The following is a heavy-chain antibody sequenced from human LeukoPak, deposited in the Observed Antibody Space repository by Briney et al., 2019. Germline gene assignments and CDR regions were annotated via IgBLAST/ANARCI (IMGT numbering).Heavy chain of an antibody. CDR3: VKDFGDAYNYFDF. D-gene: IGHD5-24*01. J-gene: IGHJ4*02. V-gene: IGHV3-64D*09. CDR2: ISSNGGST. Sequence: AGGSLRLSCSASGXTFSSYAMHWVRQAPGKGLEYVSVISSNGGSTYYADPVKGRFTISRDNSKNTLYLQMISLRDEDAAVYYCVKDFGDAYNYFDFWGQGTPVTVSS. CDR1: GXTFSSYA.